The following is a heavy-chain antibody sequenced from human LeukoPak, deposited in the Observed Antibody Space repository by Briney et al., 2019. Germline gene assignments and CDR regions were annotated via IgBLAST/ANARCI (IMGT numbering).Heavy chain of an antibody. D-gene: IGHD3-10*01. CDR3: ARDRRSGSYGGMFDY. J-gene: IGHJ4*02. V-gene: IGHV3-48*01. CDR1: GFTFSSYS. Sequence: PGGSLRLSCAASGFTFSSYSMNWVRQAPGKGLEWVSYISSSSSTIYYADPVKGRFTISRDNAKNSLYLQVNSLRAEDTAVYYCARDRRSGSYGGMFDYWGQGTLVTVSS. CDR2: ISSSSSTI.